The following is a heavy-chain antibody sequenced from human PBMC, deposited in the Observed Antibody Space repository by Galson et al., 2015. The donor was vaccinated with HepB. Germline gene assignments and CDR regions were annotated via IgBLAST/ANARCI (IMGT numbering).Heavy chain of an antibody. V-gene: IGHV3-23*01. CDR2: SSGSDDRT. CDR3: VKSDCPTAACYTGDS. J-gene: IGHJ4*02. D-gene: IGHD2-15*01. Sequence: SLRLSCAASGFTFSNYAMHWFRQAPGKGLEWVSLSSGSDDRTTYTHSVKGRFIISRDNSKNTLYLQMNSLRVEDTAIYYCVKSDCPTAACYTGDSWGQGILVTVSS. CDR1: GFTFSNYA.